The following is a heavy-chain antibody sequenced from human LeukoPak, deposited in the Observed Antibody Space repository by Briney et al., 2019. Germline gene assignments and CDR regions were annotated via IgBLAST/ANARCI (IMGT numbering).Heavy chain of an antibody. D-gene: IGHD3-22*01. J-gene: IGHJ3*02. Sequence: SETLSLTCAVSGYSISSGYYWGWIRQPPGKGLEWIGSIYHSGSTYYNPSLKSRVTISVDTSKNQFSLKLSSVTAADTAVYYCATRGTYDVPENDAFDIWGQGTMVTVSS. CDR1: GYSISSGYY. CDR3: ATRGTYDVPENDAFDI. CDR2: IYHSGST. V-gene: IGHV4-38-2*01.